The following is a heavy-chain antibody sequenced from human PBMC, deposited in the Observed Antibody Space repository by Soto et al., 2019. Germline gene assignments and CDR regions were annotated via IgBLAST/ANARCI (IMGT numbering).Heavy chain of an antibody. CDR1: GFTFSDHG. J-gene: IGHJ4*02. V-gene: IGHV3-30*18. Sequence: QVQLVESGGCVVQPGGSLRLSCAASGFTFSDHGMHWVRQAPGKGLEWVALISYDGRNIYYADSVKGRFTISRDNSKNTLYLQMNRLRAEDTAVYYCAKDPGLLWSMGSTFEYWGQGTLVTVSS. CDR3: AKDPGLLWSMGSTFEY. D-gene: IGHD3-10*01. CDR2: ISYDGRNI.